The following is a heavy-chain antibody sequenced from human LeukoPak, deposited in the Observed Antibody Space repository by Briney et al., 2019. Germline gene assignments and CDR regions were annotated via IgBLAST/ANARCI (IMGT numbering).Heavy chain of an antibody. J-gene: IGHJ4*02. CDR2: INHIGST. D-gene: IGHD6-13*01. Sequence: SPTLSLTWAVYGPSVSGYCWGWVRHPPRRGLGWDGEINHIGSTNYNPSLKSRVTISLDTPKNQFSLKLSSVTAADTAVYYCARAAAGRTWDDYFDYWGQGTLVTVSS. CDR1: GPSVSGYC. CDR3: ARAAAGRTWDDYFDY. V-gene: IGHV4-34*01.